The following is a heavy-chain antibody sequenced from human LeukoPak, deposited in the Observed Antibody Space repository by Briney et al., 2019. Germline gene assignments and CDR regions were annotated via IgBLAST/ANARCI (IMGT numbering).Heavy chain of an antibody. V-gene: IGHV5-10-1*01. CDR3: ARPAPDSSLFDI. J-gene: IGHJ3*02. CDR1: GYTFTTYW. D-gene: IGHD3-22*01. Sequence: GESLKISCKGSGYTFTTYWTSWLRQMPGKGLEWMGRIDPIDSYTYYSPSFQGHVTISVDKSISTAYLRWNSLQASDTAMYYCARPAPDSSLFDIWGQGTMVTVSS. CDR2: IDPIDSYT.